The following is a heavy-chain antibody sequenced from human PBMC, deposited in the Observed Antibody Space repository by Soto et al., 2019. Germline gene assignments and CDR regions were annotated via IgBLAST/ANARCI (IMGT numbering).Heavy chain of an antibody. Sequence: EVHLLESGGGLVQPGGSLRLSCAASGFTFSNYAMTWVRQAPGKGLEWVSVISGTGGGTNNADSAKGRFTTSRDNSKKTLYLQMTSLRAEDTAVYYWANRAFYGSGIPNYYGMDVWGQGTAVTVSS. D-gene: IGHD3-10*01. J-gene: IGHJ6*02. V-gene: IGHV3-23*01. CDR2: ISGTGGGT. CDR1: GFTFSNYA. CDR3: ANRAFYGSGIPNYYGMDV.